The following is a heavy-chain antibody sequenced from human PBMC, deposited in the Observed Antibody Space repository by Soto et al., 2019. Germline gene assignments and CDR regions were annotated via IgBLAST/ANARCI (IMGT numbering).Heavy chain of an antibody. CDR3: AREYYGSGINVTGYYSYYGMEV. D-gene: IGHD3-10*01. CDR2: IYHSGST. CDR1: VGSISSSNW. V-gene: IGHV4-4*02. J-gene: IGHJ6*01. Sequence: PSETLSLTCAFSVGSISSSNWWSWVRQPPGKGLEWIGEIYHSGSTNYNPSLKSRVTISVDKSKNQFSLKLSSVTAADTAVYYCAREYYGSGINVTGYYSYYGMEVWGQGTMVTVSS.